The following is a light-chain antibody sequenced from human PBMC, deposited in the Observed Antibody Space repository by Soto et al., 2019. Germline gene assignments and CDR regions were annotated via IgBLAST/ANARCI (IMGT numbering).Light chain of an antibody. CDR3: KQYGSSLSIT. J-gene: IGKJ5*01. V-gene: IGKV3-20*01. CDR2: GAS. CDR1: QSVSSSY. Sequence: ENVLTQSPGTMSLSPGERATLSCRASQSVSSSYLAWYPQKPGQAPSLLIYGASKRATGIPDRFSGSGSGTDFTLTITRLEPEDFAVYYCKQYGSSLSITFGQGTRLEIK.